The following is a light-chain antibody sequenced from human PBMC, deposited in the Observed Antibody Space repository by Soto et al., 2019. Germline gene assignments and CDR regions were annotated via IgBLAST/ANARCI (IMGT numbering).Light chain of an antibody. J-gene: IGLJ2*01. V-gene: IGLV1-47*01. Sequence: QSVLTQPPSASGTPGQRVTISCSGSSSNIGSNYVFWYQHLPGTAPKLLIYRNNQRPSGVPDRFSGSKSGTSASLAISGVRSEDETDYYCAAWDDSLSGVVFGGGTQLTVL. CDR3: AAWDDSLSGVV. CDR2: RNN. CDR1: SSNIGSNY.